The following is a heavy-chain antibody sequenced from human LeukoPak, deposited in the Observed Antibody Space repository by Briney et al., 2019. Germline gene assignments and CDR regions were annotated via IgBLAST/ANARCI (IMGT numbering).Heavy chain of an antibody. Sequence: PSETLSLTXTVYGGSIKNYYWTWIRQPPGKGLEWIGYIHDSGSTNYNPSLKSRVTISVDTSKNLFSLKLNSVTAADTAVYYCARDYAEGWELRRSYFDYWGQRALVTVSS. D-gene: IGHD1-26*01. CDR2: IHDSGST. J-gene: IGHJ4*02. CDR1: GGSIKNYY. V-gene: IGHV4-59*01. CDR3: ARDYAEGWELRRSYFDY.